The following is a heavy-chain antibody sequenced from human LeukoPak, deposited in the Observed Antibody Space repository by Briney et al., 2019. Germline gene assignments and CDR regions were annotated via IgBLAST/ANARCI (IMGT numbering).Heavy chain of an antibody. Sequence: GESLKISCKGSGYSFTSYWIGWVRQMPGKGLEWMGIIYPGDSDTRYSPSFQGQVTISADKSISTAYLQWSSLKASDTAMYYCARGSGLHGLIYYYYMDVWGKGTTVTVSS. CDR2: IYPGDSDT. D-gene: IGHD5-12*01. CDR3: ARGSGLHGLIYYYYMDV. V-gene: IGHV5-51*01. CDR1: GYSFTSYW. J-gene: IGHJ6*03.